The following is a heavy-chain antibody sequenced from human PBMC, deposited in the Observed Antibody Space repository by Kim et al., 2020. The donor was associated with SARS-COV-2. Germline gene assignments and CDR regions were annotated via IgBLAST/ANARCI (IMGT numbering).Heavy chain of an antibody. CDR1: GYTLTELS. Sequence: ASVKVSCKVSGYTLTELSMHWVRQAPGKGLEWMGGFDPEDGETIYAQKFQGRVTMTEDTSTDTAYMELSSLRSEDTAVYYCATSPVVVVTPCFDPWGQGTRVTVSS. D-gene: IGHD3-22*01. J-gene: IGHJ5*02. CDR2: FDPEDGET. CDR3: ATSPVVVVTPCFDP. V-gene: IGHV1-24*01.